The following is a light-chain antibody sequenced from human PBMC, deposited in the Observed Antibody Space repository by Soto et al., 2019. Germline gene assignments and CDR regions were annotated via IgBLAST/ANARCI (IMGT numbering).Light chain of an antibody. CDR1: SSDVGGYNS. CDR2: DVT. Sequence: QPVLTQPASVSGSPGQSITISCTGTSSDVGGYNSVSWYQHHPGKAPKLILYDVTDRPSGVSYRFSGSKSGNTASLTISGLQAADEADYYCSSYTSSSTNVFGTGTKLTVL. V-gene: IGLV2-14*03. CDR3: SSYTSSSTNV. J-gene: IGLJ1*01.